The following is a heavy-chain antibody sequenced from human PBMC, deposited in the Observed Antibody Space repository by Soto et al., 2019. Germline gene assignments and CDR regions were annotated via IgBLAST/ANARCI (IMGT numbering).Heavy chain of an antibody. CDR2: ISYSGNT. J-gene: IGHJ5*02. CDR1: GGSINTYY. D-gene: IGHD3-16*02. V-gene: IGHV4-59*08. CDR3: ARNSALGELSGYWFDP. Sequence: PSETLSLTCNVSGGSINTYYWSWIRQPPGKGLEWIGYISYSGNTNSNPSLKSRVTISVDTSKNQFSLKLSSVTAADTAMYFCARNSALGELSGYWFDPWGQGTLDTVSS.